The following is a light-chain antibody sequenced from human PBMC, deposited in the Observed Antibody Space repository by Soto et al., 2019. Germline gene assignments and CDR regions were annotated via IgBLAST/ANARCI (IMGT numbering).Light chain of an antibody. CDR2: DAS. Sequence: TQAPATLSVSPCERATLSCRASQTVSSNYLAWYQQKPGQAPRLVIFDASNRATGIPARFSGSGSGTEFTLTISSLEPEDFAVYYCQQRSNWPITFGQGTRLEI. CDR1: QTVSSNY. J-gene: IGKJ5*01. CDR3: QQRSNWPIT. V-gene: IGKV3D-20*02.